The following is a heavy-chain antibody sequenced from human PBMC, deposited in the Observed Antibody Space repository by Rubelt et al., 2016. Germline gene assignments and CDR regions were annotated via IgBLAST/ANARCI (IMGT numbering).Heavy chain of an antibody. CDR2: IYSGGSP. V-gene: IGHV3-66*01. J-gene: IGHJ5*02. Sequence: EVQVVESGGDLVQPGRSLRLSCAASGFTVSNKYMGWARQAPGKGLEWVSVIYSGGSPYYTDTVKGRFTISRDNSKNTLYLQMNSLRAEDTAVYHCTKAGGTGWFDPWGQGTQVTVSS. CDR3: TKAGGTGWFDP. CDR1: GFTVSNKY. D-gene: IGHD3-16*01.